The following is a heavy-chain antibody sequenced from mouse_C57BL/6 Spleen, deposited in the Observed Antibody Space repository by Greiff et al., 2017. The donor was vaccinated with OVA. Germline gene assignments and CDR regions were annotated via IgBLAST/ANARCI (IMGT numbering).Heavy chain of an antibody. Sequence: VQLQQSGPELVKPGASVKISCKASGYSFTGYYMNWVKQSPEKSLEWIGEINPSTSGTTYNQKFKAKATLTVDKSSSTAYMQLKSLTSEDSAVYYCARGDYGSLFAYWGQGTLVTVSA. CDR1: GYSFTGYY. V-gene: IGHV1-42*01. D-gene: IGHD1-1*01. CDR2: INPSTSGT. CDR3: ARGDYGSLFAY. J-gene: IGHJ3*01.